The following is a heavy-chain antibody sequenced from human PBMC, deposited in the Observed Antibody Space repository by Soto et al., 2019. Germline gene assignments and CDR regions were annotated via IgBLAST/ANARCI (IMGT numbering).Heavy chain of an antibody. CDR1: GFTFSSYG. CDR2: ISYDGSNK. D-gene: IGHD6-19*01. J-gene: IGHJ4*02. V-gene: IGHV3-30*18. CDR3: AKDGGGAVLDY. Sequence: QVQLVESGGGVVQPGRSLRLSCAASGFTFSSYGMHWVRQAPGKGLEWVAVISYDGSNKYYADSVKGRFTISRDNSKNSLYLQMNSLRAEDTAVYYCAKDGGGAVLDYWGQGTLVTVSS.